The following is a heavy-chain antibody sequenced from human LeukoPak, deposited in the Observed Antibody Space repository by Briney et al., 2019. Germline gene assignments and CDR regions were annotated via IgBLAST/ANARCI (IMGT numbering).Heavy chain of an antibody. V-gene: IGHV4-4*07. CDR2: IYTSGST. D-gene: IGHD6-13*01. J-gene: IGHJ6*02. Sequence: SETLSLTCTVSGGSISSYYWSWIRQPAGKGLEWIGRIYTSGSTNYNPSLKSRVTMSVDTSKNQFSLKLSSVTAADTAVYYCARDRGTSSGWYSYYYYGMDVWGQGTTVTVSS. CDR1: GGSISSYY. CDR3: ARDRGTSSGWYSYYYYGMDV.